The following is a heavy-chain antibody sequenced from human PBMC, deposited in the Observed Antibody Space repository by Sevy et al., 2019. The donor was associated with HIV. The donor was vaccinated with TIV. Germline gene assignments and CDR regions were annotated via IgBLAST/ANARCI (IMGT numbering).Heavy chain of an antibody. CDR3: AKIGSGSYYIFYYFDY. CDR2: ISGSGGST. Sequence: GGSLRLSCAASGFTFSSYAMSWVRQAPVKGLEWVSAISGSGGSTYYADSVKGRFTISRDNSKNTLYLQMNSLRAEDTAVYYCAKIGSGSYYIFYYFDYWGQGTLVTVSS. J-gene: IGHJ4*02. CDR1: GFTFSSYA. V-gene: IGHV3-23*01. D-gene: IGHD1-26*01.